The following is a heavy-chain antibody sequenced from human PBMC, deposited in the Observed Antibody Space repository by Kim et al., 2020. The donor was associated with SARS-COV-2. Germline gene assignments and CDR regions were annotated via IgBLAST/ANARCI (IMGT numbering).Heavy chain of an antibody. CDR3: ASSRGGGWLQFDY. Sequence: GGSLRLSCAASGFTFSSYSMNWVRQAPGKGLEWVSSISSSSSYIYYADSVKGRFTISRDNAKNSLYLQMNSLRAEDTAVYYCASSRGGGWLQFDYWGQGTLVIVSS. CDR2: ISSSSSYI. D-gene: IGHD5-12*01. CDR1: GFTFSSYS. V-gene: IGHV3-21*01. J-gene: IGHJ4*02.